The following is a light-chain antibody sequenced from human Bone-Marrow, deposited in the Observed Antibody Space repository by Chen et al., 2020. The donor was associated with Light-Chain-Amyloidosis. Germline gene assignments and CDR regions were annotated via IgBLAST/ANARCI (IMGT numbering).Light chain of an antibody. Sequence: SSELTQPPSVSVSPGQTARSPCSGDDLPTKYAYWYQQKPGQAPVLVIHRDTERPSGISERFSGSSSGTTATLTISGVQAEDEADYHCQSADSSGTYEVIFGGGTKLTVL. CDR3: QSADSSGTYEVI. J-gene: IGLJ2*01. V-gene: IGLV3-25*03. CDR1: DLPTKY. CDR2: RDT.